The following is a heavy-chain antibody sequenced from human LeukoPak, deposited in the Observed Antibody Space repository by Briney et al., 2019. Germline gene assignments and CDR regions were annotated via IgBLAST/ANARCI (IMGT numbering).Heavy chain of an antibody. D-gene: IGHD3-10*01. CDR1: GFTFSSYW. V-gene: IGHV3-7*01. CDR2: IKQDGSEK. J-gene: IGHJ4*02. CDR3: ARALITMVRGVMGY. Sequence: PGGSLRLSCAASGFTFSSYWMSWVRQAPGKGLEWVANIKQDGSEKYYVDSVKGRFTISRDNAKNSLYLQMNSLRAEDTAVYYCARALITMVRGVMGYWGQGTLVTVSS.